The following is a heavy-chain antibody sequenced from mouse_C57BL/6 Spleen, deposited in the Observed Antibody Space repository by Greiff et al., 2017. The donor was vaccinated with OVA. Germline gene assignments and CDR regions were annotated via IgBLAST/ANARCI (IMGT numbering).Heavy chain of an antibody. CDR1: GFTFSSYA. J-gene: IGHJ4*01. CDR3: ARAHDYRDAMDY. Sequence: EVQRVESGGGLVKPGGSLKLSCAASGFTFSSYAMSWVRQTPEKRLEWVATISDGGSYTYYPDNVKGRFTISRDNAKNNLYLQMSHLKSEDTAMYYCARAHDYRDAMDYWGQGTSVTVSS. D-gene: IGHD2-4*01. V-gene: IGHV5-4*01. CDR2: ISDGGSYT.